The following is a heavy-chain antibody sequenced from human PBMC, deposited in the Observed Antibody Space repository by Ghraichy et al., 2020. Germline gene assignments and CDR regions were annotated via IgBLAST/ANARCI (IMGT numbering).Heavy chain of an antibody. V-gene: IGHV4-39*07. J-gene: IGHJ6*03. Sequence: SETLSLTCTVSGGSISSSSYYWGWIRQPPGKGLEWIGSIYYSGSTYYNPSLKSRVTISVDTSKNQFSLKLSSVTAADTAVYYCARIPYYDFWSGYRGEPRRPPWYMDVWGKGTTVTVSS. CDR1: GGSISSSSYY. CDR2: IYYSGST. CDR3: ARIPYYDFWSGYRGEPRRPPWYMDV. D-gene: IGHD3-3*01.